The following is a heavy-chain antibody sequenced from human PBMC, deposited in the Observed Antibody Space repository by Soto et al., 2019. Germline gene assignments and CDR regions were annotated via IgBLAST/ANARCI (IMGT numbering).Heavy chain of an antibody. D-gene: IGHD2-2*01. V-gene: IGHV1-69*13. J-gene: IGHJ6*03. CDR2: IIPLFGTA. CDR3: AREIIYCCSTSCPKHYDYYYLDV. CDR1: GGTFSSYA. Sequence: SVTVSSKASGGTFSSYAISWVRQAPGQGHERMGGIIPLFGTANYAQKFQGRVTITADESTSTTFMELSSQRSDDTAVCYLAREIIYCCSTSCPKHYDYYYLDVWGKGTTVTVSS.